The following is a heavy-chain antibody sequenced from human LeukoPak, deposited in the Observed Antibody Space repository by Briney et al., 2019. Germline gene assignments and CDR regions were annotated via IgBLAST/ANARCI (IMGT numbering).Heavy chain of an antibody. CDR2: ISSSSSYI. J-gene: IGHJ5*02. Sequence: PGGSLRLSCAASGFTFSDYYMSWIRQAPGKGLEWVSSISSSSSYIYYADSVKGRFTISRDNAKNSLYLQMNSLRAEDTAVYYCARDSPRPYQPQYWFDPWGQGTLVTVSS. CDR1: GFTFSDYY. CDR3: ARDSPRPYQPQYWFDP. D-gene: IGHD2-2*01. V-gene: IGHV3-11*06.